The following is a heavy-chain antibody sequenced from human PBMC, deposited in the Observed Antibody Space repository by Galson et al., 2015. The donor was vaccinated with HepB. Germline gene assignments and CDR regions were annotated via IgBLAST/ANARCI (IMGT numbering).Heavy chain of an antibody. J-gene: IGHJ6*03. Sequence: SLRLSCAASGFTFTNYGIHWVRQAPGKGLEWVAVIWYDGNSKQYADSVKGRFTISRDNSRNTVYLQMNTLRVEDTAVYYCVRDAKMDTGFDYMDVWGKGTTVTVSS. CDR2: IWYDGNSK. V-gene: IGHV3-33*01. D-gene: IGHD5-18*01. CDR1: GFTFTNYG. CDR3: VRDAKMDTGFDYMDV.